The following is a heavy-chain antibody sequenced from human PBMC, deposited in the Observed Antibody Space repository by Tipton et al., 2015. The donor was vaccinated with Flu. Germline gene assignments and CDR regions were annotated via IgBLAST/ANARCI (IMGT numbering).Heavy chain of an antibody. V-gene: IGHV4-4*07. J-gene: IGHJ4*02. D-gene: IGHD3-16*01. Sequence: TLSLTCTVSGGSLSSFYWSWIRQPAGKGLEWIGRIYISGSTNYNPSLKSRLSMSVDTSKNQFSLNLTSVTAADTAVYYCAGGSVSGTYVTFAFLGQGTRVTVSS. CDR3: AGGSVSGTYVTFAF. CDR2: IYISGST. CDR1: GGSLSSFY.